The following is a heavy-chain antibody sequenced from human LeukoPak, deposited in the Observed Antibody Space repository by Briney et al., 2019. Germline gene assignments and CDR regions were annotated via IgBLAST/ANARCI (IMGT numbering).Heavy chain of an antibody. CDR3: AKGGGYCSSTSCSPSDNWFDP. J-gene: IGHJ5*02. CDR2: ISGSGGST. CDR1: GFTFSSYA. V-gene: IGHV3-23*01. Sequence: GGSLRLSCAASGFTFSSYAMSWVRQAPGKGLEWVSAISGSGGSTYYADSVKGRFTISRDNSKNTLCLQMNSLRAEDTAVYYCAKGGGYCSSTSCSPSDNWFDPWGQGTLVTVSS. D-gene: IGHD2-2*01.